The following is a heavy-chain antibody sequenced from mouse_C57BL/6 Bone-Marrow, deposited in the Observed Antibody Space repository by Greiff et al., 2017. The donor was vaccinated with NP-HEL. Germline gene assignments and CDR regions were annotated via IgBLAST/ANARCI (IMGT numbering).Heavy chain of an antibody. V-gene: IGHV1-72*01. CDR1: GYTFTSSW. CDR3: ARYYYGSRGWYFDV. J-gene: IGHJ1*03. D-gene: IGHD1-1*01. CDR2: IDPNGGGT. Sequence: QVQLQQPGAALLKPGASVKLSSKASGYTFTSSWIPWVKQRPGRGLEWIGRIDPNGGGTKFNEKFKTKATLTVDKPSSTAYMQLSSLTSEDSAVYYCARYYYGSRGWYFDVWGTGTTVTVSS.